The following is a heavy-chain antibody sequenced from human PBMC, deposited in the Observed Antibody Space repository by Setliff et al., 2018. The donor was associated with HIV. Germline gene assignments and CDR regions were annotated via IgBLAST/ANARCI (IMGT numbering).Heavy chain of an antibody. Sequence: SETLSLTCTVSGASISRSSNYWGWTRQPPGKGLEWIGSTYNSGSTYYNPSLKSRVMISVDTSNNQFSLKVISVTAADTAVYYCASLLPYSSGWYDFDYWGQGTLVTVSS. V-gene: IGHV4-39*07. CDR2: TYNSGST. D-gene: IGHD6-13*01. CDR3: ASLLPYSSGWYDFDY. J-gene: IGHJ4*02. CDR1: GASISRSSNY.